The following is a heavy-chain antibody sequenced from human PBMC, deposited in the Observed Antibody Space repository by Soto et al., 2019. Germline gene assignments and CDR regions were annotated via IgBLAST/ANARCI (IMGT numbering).Heavy chain of an antibody. J-gene: IGHJ4*02. V-gene: IGHV3-23*01. Sequence: GGSLRLSCAASGFTFKSYAMSWVRQPPGKGLEWVSGSSGSGGTTYHADSVKGRFTISRDNSKNTLYLQMNSLRVEDTAVYYCAKEPYSSFVLGTFHYWGQGALVTVSS. CDR1: GFTFKSYA. CDR3: AKEPYSSFVLGTFHY. CDR2: SSGSGGTT. D-gene: IGHD6-19*01.